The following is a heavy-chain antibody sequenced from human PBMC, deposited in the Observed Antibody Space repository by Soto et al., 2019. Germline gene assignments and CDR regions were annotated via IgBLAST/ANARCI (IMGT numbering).Heavy chain of an antibody. Sequence: QITLKESGPTLVRPTQTLTLTCTFSGFSLSTTGVGVGRIRQPPGKALEWLALIYWDDDKRYSPSLQNRLSIPNDTSKSQVARTMTNMDPVDTDTSYCAQSLRSLGMAAERGNCVDPWGQGTLVTVSS. CDR1: GFSLSTTGVG. CDR2: IYWDDDK. CDR3: AQSLRSLGMAAERGNCVDP. J-gene: IGHJ5*02. V-gene: IGHV2-5*02. D-gene: IGHD3-16*01.